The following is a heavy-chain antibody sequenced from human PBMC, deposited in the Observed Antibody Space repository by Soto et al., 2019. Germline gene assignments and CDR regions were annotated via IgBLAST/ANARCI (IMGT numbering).Heavy chain of an antibody. Sequence: QVQLVQSGAEVKKPGASVKVSCKASGYTFTSYGISWVRQAPGQGLVWMGWISAYNGNTNYAQKLQGXGXXXTXXATSTAYMEPRSLRSDATAVYYCARDWAAAGRFDYWAQGTRVPVSS. D-gene: IGHD6-13*01. CDR3: ARDWAAAGRFDY. V-gene: IGHV1-18*01. J-gene: IGHJ4*02. CDR1: GYTFTSYG. CDR2: ISAYNGNT.